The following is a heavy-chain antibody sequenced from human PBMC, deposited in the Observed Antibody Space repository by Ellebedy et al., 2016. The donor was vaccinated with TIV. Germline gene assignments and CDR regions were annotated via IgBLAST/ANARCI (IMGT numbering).Heavy chain of an antibody. J-gene: IGHJ3*02. V-gene: IGHV3-11*01. CDR3: ARPLRYYDSRATSDAFDI. CDR1: GFTFSDYY. Sequence: GESLKISCAAPGFTFSDYYINWIRQAPGKGLEWVSYISSSGSTIYYADSVKGRFTISRDNAKNSLYLQMKSLRSEDTAVYYYARPLRYYDSRATSDAFDIWGQGTMVTVSS. CDR2: ISSSGSTI. D-gene: IGHD3-22*01.